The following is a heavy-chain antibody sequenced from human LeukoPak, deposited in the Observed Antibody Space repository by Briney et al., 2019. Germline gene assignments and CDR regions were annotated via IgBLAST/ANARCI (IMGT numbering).Heavy chain of an antibody. Sequence: KTSETLSLTCTVSGGSSSSYYWGWIRQPPGKGPEWIGSIDYSGSTYYNPSLKSRVTISGDTSKNQFSLKLSSVTAADTAVYYCAREHYDLGNPRGCLFDYWGQGTLVTVSS. CDR2: IDYSGST. J-gene: IGHJ4*02. CDR1: GGSSSSYY. CDR3: AREHYDLGNPRGCLFDY. D-gene: IGHD3/OR15-3a*01. V-gene: IGHV4-39*07.